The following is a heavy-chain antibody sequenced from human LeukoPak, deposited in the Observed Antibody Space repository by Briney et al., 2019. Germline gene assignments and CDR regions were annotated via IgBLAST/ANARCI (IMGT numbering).Heavy chain of an antibody. J-gene: IGHJ4*02. CDR2: ISGSGGST. Sequence: GGSLRLSCAASGLTFSSHWMHWVRQAPGKGLEWVSVISGSGGSTYYADSVKGRFTISRDNSKNTLYLQMNSPRAEDTAVYYCAKESAYCGSDCRSLSDYWGQGTLVTVSS. CDR1: GLTFSSHW. D-gene: IGHD2-21*02. CDR3: AKESAYCGSDCRSLSDY. V-gene: IGHV3-23*01.